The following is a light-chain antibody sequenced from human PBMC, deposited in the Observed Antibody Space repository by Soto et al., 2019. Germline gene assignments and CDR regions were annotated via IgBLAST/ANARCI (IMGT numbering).Light chain of an antibody. V-gene: IGKV2-30*02. J-gene: IGKJ5*01. Sequence: DVVMTQSPLSLPVTLGQPASISCRSSQSLVHSDGNTYLNWFQQRPGQSPRRLIFKVSHRDSGVPSRFSGSGSGTEFTLTISSLQSEDFAVYYCQQYNNWPPITFGQGTRLEI. CDR1: QSLVHSDGNTY. CDR3: QQYNNWPPIT. CDR2: KVS.